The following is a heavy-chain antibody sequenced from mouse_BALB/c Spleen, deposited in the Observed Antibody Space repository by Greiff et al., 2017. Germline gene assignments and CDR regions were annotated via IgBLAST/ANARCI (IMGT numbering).Heavy chain of an antibody. CDR1: GYTFTSSW. Sequence: QVQLQQPGSVLVRPGASVKLSCKASGYTFTSSWMHWAKQRPGQGLEWIGGINPSNGGTNFNEKFKSKATLTVDKSSSTAYMQLSSLTSEDSAVYYCTIYDGYVFAYWGQGTLVTVSA. V-gene: IGHV1S16*01. CDR3: TIYDGYVFAY. D-gene: IGHD2-3*01. CDR2: INPSNGGT. J-gene: IGHJ3*01.